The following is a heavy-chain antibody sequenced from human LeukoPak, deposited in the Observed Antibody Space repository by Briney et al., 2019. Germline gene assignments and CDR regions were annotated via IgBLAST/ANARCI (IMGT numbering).Heavy chain of an antibody. J-gene: IGHJ4*02. V-gene: IGHV1-69*13. CDR1: GGTFSSYA. Sequence: GASVKVSCKASGGTFSSYAISWVRQAPGQGLEWMGGIIPIFGTANYAQKFQGRVTITADESTNTAYMELSSLRSEDTAVYYCAREMGCSSTSCPAGGFDYWGQGTLVTVSS. CDR3: AREMGCSSTSCPAGGFDY. D-gene: IGHD2-2*01. CDR2: IIPIFGTA.